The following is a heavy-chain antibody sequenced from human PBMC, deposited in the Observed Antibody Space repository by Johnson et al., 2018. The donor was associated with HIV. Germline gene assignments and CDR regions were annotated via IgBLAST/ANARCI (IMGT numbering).Heavy chain of an antibody. CDR2: ISSSGSSV. V-gene: IGHV3-11*04. D-gene: IGHD1-1*01. Sequence: QVQLVESGGGLVKPGGSLRLSCAASGFTFSAYYMSWIRQAPGKGLECLAYISSSGSSVYYADSVKGRFTISRDNSKNTLYLQMNSLRAEDTALYYCAREGTLGAFDIWGQGTMVTVSS. CDR1: GFTFSAYY. CDR3: AREGTLGAFDI. J-gene: IGHJ3*02.